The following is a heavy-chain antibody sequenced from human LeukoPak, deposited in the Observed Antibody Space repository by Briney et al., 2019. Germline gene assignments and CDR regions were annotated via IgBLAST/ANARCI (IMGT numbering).Heavy chain of an antibody. Sequence: ASVKVSCKASGYTSTTYYMHWVRQAPGQGLEWMGVINPSGGSTNYAQKLQGRVTMTTDTSTSTAYMELRSLRSDDTAVYYCARDKITLGAFDIWGQGTMVTVSS. CDR2: INPSGGST. V-gene: IGHV1-46*01. D-gene: IGHD3-10*01. CDR1: GYTSTTYY. J-gene: IGHJ3*02. CDR3: ARDKITLGAFDI.